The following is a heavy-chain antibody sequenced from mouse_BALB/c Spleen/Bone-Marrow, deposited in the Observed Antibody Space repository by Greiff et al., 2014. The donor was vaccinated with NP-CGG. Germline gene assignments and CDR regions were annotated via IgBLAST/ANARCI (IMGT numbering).Heavy chain of an antibody. V-gene: IGHV5-6-5*01. Sequence: EVQLVESGGGLVKPGGSLKLSCAASGFTSSSYAMSWVRQTPEKRLEWVASISSGGSTYYPDSVKGRFTISRDNARNILYLQMSSLRSEDTAMYYCAKRGAYGNFWFAYWGQGTLVTVSA. CDR2: ISSGGST. CDR3: AKRGAYGNFWFAY. D-gene: IGHD2-10*02. J-gene: IGHJ3*01. CDR1: GFTSSSYA.